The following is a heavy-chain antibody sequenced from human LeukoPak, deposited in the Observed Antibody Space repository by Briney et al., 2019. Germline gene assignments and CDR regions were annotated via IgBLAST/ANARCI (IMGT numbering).Heavy chain of an antibody. J-gene: IGHJ4*02. D-gene: IGHD5-24*01. CDR3: ARAPDGYINGDFDY. CDR1: GGTFTSYA. Sequence: SVKVSCKASGGTFTSYAISWVRQAPGQGLEWMGGIIPIFGTANYAQKFQGRVTITADESTSTAYMELSSLRSEDTAVYYCARAPDGYINGDFDYWGQGTLVTVSS. V-gene: IGHV1-69*13. CDR2: IIPIFGTA.